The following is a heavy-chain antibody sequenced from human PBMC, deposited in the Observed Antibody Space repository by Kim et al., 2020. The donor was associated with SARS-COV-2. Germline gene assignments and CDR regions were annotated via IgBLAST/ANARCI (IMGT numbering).Heavy chain of an antibody. J-gene: IGHJ5*02. CDR3: ARVVVTADNWFDP. CDR1: GGSISSSSYY. V-gene: IGHV4-39*01. Sequence: SETLSLTCTVSGGSISSSSYYWGWIRQPPGKGLEWIGSIYYSGSTYYNPSLKSRVTISVDTSKNQFSLKLSSVTAADTAVYYCARVVVTADNWFDPWGQG. D-gene: IGHD2-21*02. CDR2: IYYSGST.